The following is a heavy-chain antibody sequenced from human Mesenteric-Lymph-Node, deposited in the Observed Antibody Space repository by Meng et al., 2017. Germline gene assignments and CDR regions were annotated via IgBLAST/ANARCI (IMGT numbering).Heavy chain of an antibody. CDR2: INAGNGNT. Sequence: QVQLVQSGAEVKKPGASVKVSCKASGYTFTSYAMHWVRQAPGQRLEWMGWINAGNGNTKYSQKFQGRVTITADESTSTAYMELSSLRSEDTAVYYCAKDSNYYDSSGYPFDYWGQGTLVTVSS. V-gene: IGHV1-3*01. J-gene: IGHJ4*02. D-gene: IGHD3-22*01. CDR1: GYTFTSYA. CDR3: AKDSNYYDSSGYPFDY.